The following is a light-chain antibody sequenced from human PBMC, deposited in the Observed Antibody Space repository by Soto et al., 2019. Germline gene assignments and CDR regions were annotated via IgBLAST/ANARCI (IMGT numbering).Light chain of an antibody. CDR2: GAS. Sequence: EIMLTQSPGTLSLSPGERATLSYRASQSVRSNYLAWYQQKPGQAPRRLIYGASSRATGIPDRFSGSGSGTDFTLTISRLEPEDVAVYYCQQYGSSRLTFGGGTKVDI. V-gene: IGKV3-20*01. J-gene: IGKJ4*01. CDR1: QSVRSNY. CDR3: QQYGSSRLT.